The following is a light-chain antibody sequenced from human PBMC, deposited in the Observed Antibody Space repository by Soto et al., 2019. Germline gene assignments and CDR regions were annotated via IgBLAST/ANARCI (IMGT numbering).Light chain of an antibody. Sequence: DIKMTQSPSSLSASVGDRVTITCRASQSITTYLNWYQQKPGKAPKLLIYSASSLQGGASSRFSGSGSGTEFTLTINSLQPEDFATYYCQQSYSTTWTFGQGTKVDNK. CDR1: QSITTY. V-gene: IGKV1-39*01. J-gene: IGKJ1*01. CDR3: QQSYSTTWT. CDR2: SAS.